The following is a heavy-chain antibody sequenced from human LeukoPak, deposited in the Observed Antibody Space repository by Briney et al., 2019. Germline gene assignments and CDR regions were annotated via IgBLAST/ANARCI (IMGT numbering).Heavy chain of an antibody. V-gene: IGHV3-9*01. J-gene: IGHJ4*02. Sequence: GGSLRLSCAASGFTFDDYAMHWVRQAPGKGLEWVSGISWNSGRIGHADSVKGRFTISRDNAKNSLYLQMNSLRAEDTALYYCVKDRVWFGELLNPLFDNWGQGTRVTVSS. CDR3: VKDRVWFGELLNPLFDN. CDR1: GFTFDDYA. D-gene: IGHD3-10*01. CDR2: ISWNSGRI.